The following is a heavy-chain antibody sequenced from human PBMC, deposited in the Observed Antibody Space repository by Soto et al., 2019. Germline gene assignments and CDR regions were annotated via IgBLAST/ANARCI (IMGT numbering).Heavy chain of an antibody. Sequence: EVQLLESGGGLVQPGGSLRLSCAASGFTFNNYAMTWVRQAPGKGLEWVSAISGGGDTTSYADSVKRRFTVSRDGSKNTLYLQMSRLRAEDTALYYCAKGRGGSGSLTPRVDFWGQGTLVTVSS. D-gene: IGHD3-10*01. CDR2: ISGGGDTT. CDR3: AKGRGGSGSLTPRVDF. J-gene: IGHJ4*02. CDR1: GFTFNNYA. V-gene: IGHV3-23*01.